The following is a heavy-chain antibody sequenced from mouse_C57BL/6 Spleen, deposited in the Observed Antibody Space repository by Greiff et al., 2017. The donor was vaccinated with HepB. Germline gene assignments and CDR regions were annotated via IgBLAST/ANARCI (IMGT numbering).Heavy chain of an antibody. Sequence: VQLQQPGAELVMPGASVKLSCKASGYTFTSYWMHWVKQRPGQGLEWIGEIDPSDSYTNYNQKFKGKSTLTVDKSSSTAYMQLSSLTSEDSAVYYCARGEDGYDPFAYWGQGTLVTVSA. D-gene: IGHD2-2*01. CDR1: GYTFTSYW. V-gene: IGHV1-69*01. CDR3: ARGEDGYDPFAY. J-gene: IGHJ3*01. CDR2: IDPSDSYT.